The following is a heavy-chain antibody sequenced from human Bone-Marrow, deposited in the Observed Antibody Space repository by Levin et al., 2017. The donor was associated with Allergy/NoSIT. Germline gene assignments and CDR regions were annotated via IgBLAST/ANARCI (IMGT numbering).Heavy chain of an antibody. J-gene: IGHJ4*02. CDR3: ARGDVVVAATGQFDY. D-gene: IGHD2-15*01. Sequence: SQTLSLTCAVYGGSFSGYYWSWIRQPPGKGLEWIGEINHSGSTNYNPSLKSRVTISVDTSKNQFSLKLSSVTAADTAVYYCARGDVVVAATGQFDYWGQGTLVTVSS. CDR1: GGSFSGYY. CDR2: INHSGST. V-gene: IGHV4-34*01.